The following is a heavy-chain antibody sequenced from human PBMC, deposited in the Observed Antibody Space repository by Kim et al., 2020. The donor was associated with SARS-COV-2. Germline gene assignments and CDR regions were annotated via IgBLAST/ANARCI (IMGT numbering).Heavy chain of an antibody. CDR3: ARGREVPIAARLGYYYYGMDF. Sequence: SETLSLTCAVYGGSFSGYYWSWIRQPPGKGLEWIGEINHSGSTNYNPSLKSRVTISVDTSKNQFSLKLSSVTAADTAVYYCARGREVPIAARLGYYYYGMDFWGQGTTLTVSS. CDR2: INHSGST. V-gene: IGHV4-34*01. J-gene: IGHJ6*02. D-gene: IGHD6-6*01. CDR1: GGSFSGYY.